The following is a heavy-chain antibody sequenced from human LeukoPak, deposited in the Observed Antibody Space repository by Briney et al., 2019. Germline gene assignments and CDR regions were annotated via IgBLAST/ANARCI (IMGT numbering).Heavy chain of an antibody. CDR3: AGGGVGATTYVWFDP. J-gene: IGHJ5*02. CDR1: GYTFTGYY. Sequence: ASVKVSCKASGYTFTGYYIHWVRQAPGQGLECMGIINPSGGSTSYAQKFQGRVTMTRDMSTSTVYMELSSLRSDDTAVYFCAGGGVGATTYVWFDPWGQGTLVTVSS. V-gene: IGHV1-46*01. CDR2: INPSGGST. D-gene: IGHD1-26*01.